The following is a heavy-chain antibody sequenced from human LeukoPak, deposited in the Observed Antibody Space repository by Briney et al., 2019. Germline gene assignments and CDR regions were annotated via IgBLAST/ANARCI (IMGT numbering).Heavy chain of an antibody. D-gene: IGHD1-26*01. J-gene: IGHJ3*02. CDR1: GFTFSNFW. CDR3: ASDPPWENDAFDI. V-gene: IGHV3-7*01. CDR2: IKQDGSKQ. Sequence: GGSLRLSCAASGFTFSNFWMTWVRQAPGKGLEWVSNIKQDGSKQYYVDSVKGRFTISRDNAKNSLYLQMNSLRAEDTAVYYCASDPPWENDAFDIWGQGTKVTVSS.